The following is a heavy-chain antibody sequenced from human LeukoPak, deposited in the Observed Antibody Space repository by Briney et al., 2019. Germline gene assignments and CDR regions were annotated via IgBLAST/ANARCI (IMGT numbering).Heavy chain of an antibody. CDR2: IRYDGSNK. D-gene: IGHD2-2*01. CDR1: GFTFSSYG. V-gene: IGHV3-30*02. Sequence: GGSLRLSCAASGFTFSSYGMHWVRQAPGKGLEWVAFIRYDGSNKYYADSVKGRFTISRDNSKNTLYLQMNSLRAEDTAVYYCAKDSRPAANVGYYMDVWGKGTTVTVSS. CDR3: AKDSRPAANVGYYMDV. J-gene: IGHJ6*03.